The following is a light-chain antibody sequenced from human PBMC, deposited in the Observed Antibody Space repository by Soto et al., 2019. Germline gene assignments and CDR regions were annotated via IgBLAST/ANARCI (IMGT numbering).Light chain of an antibody. CDR1: QSISSS. CDR3: QQYGRYGWT. V-gene: IGKV1-5*01. CDR2: DAS. J-gene: IGKJ1*01. Sequence: DIQMTQSPSTLSASLGDRITITCRASQSISSSLAWYQQKPGKAPNLLIYDASNLESGVPSRFSGSGSGTEFTLTISSLQPDDFATYYCQQYGRYGWTSGHGTKVDIK.